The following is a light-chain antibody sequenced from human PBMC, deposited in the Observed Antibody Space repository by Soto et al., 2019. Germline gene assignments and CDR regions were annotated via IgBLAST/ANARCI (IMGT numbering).Light chain of an antibody. CDR3: QQTHSTPYT. V-gene: IGKV1-39*01. J-gene: IGKJ2*01. CDR1: QSINHY. Sequence: DIQMTQSPSSLSASAGDRVTITCRASQSINHYLNWYQQKPGNPPNLLIYGASDLLRGVPSRFSGSGSGTDFTLTISSLQPEDFATYYCQQTHSTPYTFGQGTILDIK. CDR2: GAS.